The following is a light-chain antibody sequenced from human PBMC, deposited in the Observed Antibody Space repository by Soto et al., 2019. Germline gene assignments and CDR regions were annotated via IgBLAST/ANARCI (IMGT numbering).Light chain of an antibody. J-gene: IGLJ1*01. CDR1: SSNIGAAYD. CDR3: ASYTTSNTHV. CDR2: GNN. V-gene: IGLV1-40*01. Sequence: QSVLTQPPSVSGAPGQKVTISCTRSSSNIGAAYDVHWYQHLPGTAPKLLIYGNNNRPSGVPDRFSGSKSGTSASLTISGLQAEDEADYYCASYTTSNTHVFGTGTKLTVL.